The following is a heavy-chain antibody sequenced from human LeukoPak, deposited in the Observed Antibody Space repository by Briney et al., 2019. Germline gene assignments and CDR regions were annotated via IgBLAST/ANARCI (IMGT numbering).Heavy chain of an antibody. V-gene: IGHV4-39*01. Sequence: PSETLSLTCAVYGGSFSGYYWGWIRQPPGKGLEWIGSIYYSGSTYYNPSLKSRVTISVDTSKNQFSLKLSSVTAADTAVYYCARHPSSWIDSMDVWGQGTTVTVSS. CDR2: IYYSGST. D-gene: IGHD2-2*03. J-gene: IGHJ6*02. CDR1: GGSFSGYY. CDR3: ARHPSSWIDSMDV.